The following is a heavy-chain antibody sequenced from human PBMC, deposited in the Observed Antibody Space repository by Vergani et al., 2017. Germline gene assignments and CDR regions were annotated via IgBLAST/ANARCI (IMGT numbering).Heavy chain of an antibody. CDR2: IYYRGST. CDR1: GGSISRYY. Sequence: QVQLQESGPGLVKPSETLSLTCTVSGGSISRYYWCWIRQPPGKGLEWIGYIYYRGSTNYNPSLKRRVTISVDTSKNQFSLKLSSVTAADTAVYYCASLGQQLANYWGQGTLVTVSS. V-gene: IGHV4-59*01. J-gene: IGHJ4*02. CDR3: ASLGQQLANY. D-gene: IGHD6-13*01.